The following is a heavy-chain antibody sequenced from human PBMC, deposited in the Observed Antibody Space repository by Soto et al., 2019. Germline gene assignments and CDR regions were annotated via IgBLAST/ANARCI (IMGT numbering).Heavy chain of an antibody. CDR2: VNPSCGHT. J-gene: IGHJ4*02. D-gene: IGHD2-21*02. V-gene: IGHV1-46*04. CDR3: ARGGHVGVVTAALDY. Sequence: QVQLMQSGAEVKKPGASVKVSCKASGDTFTDCYIHWVRQAPGQGLEWMGPVNPSCGHTTYAQHLLGRVTMTRDTSTSTLYMELTSLTSDDTAIYYCARGGHVGVVTAALDYWGQGTLVTVSS. CDR1: GDTFTDCY.